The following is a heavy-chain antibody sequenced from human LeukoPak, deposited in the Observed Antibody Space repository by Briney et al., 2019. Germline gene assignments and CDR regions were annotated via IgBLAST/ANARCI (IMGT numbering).Heavy chain of an antibody. Sequence: PSETLSLTCTVSGGSVSSGSYYWSWIRQPPGKGLEWIGYIYYSGSTNYNPSLKSRVTISLDTSKNQFSLKLNSVTPEDTAVYYCARRLTQYDCFDPWGQGILVTVSP. V-gene: IGHV4-61*01. CDR2: IYYSGST. J-gene: IGHJ5*02. D-gene: IGHD2-2*01. CDR3: ARRLTQYDCFDP. CDR1: GGSVSSGSYY.